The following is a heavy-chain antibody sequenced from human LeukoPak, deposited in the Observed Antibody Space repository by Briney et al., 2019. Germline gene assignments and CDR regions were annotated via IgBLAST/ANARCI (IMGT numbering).Heavy chain of an antibody. CDR3: AGEFPLSNWFDP. V-gene: IGHV1-24*01. CDR2: FDPEDGET. J-gene: IGHJ5*02. CDR1: GYTLTELS. D-gene: IGHD2-21*01. Sequence: ASVKVSCKXSGYTLTELSMHWVRQAPGKGLEWMGGFDPEDGETIYAQKFQGRVTMTEDTSTDTAYMELSSLRSEDTAVYYCAGEFPLSNWFDPWGQGTLVTVSS.